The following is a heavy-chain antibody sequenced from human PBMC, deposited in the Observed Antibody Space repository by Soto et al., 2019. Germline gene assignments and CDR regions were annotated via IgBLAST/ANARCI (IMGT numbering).Heavy chain of an antibody. J-gene: IGHJ6*02. CDR1: GYTFTSYG. D-gene: IGHD1-7*01. V-gene: IGHV1-18*01. Sequence: RASVKVSCKASGYTFTSYGISWVRQAPGQGLEWMGWISAYNGNTNYAQKLQGRVTMTTDTSTSTAYMELRSLRSDDTAVYYCARDRLGTGTTFVGYYYGMDVWGQGTTVTVSS. CDR3: ARDRLGTGTTFVGYYYGMDV. CDR2: ISAYNGNT.